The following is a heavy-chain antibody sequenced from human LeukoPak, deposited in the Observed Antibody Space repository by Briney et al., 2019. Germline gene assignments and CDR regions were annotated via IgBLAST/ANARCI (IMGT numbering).Heavy chain of an antibody. Sequence: GGSLRLSCAASGYTFSSYSMNWVRQAPGKGLEWVSSISSSSSYIYYADSVKGRFTISRDSAKNSLYLQVNSLRAEDTAVYYCARERYYILWNGYYACYDYYVMDVWGQGTTVTVSS. J-gene: IGHJ6*02. D-gene: IGHD3-3*01. CDR3: ARERYYILWNGYYACYDYYVMDV. CDR2: ISSSSSYI. V-gene: IGHV3-21*01. CDR1: GYTFSSYS.